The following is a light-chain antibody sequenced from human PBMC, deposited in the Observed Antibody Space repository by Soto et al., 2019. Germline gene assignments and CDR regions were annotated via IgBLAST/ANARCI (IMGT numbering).Light chain of an antibody. J-gene: IGKJ1*01. CDR3: QQYYSYPRT. V-gene: IGKV3-15*01. Sequence: EIVMTQSPATLSVSPGERATLSCRASQSVSSNLAWYQQKPGQAPRLLIYGASTRATGTPARFSGSGSGTDFTLTISCLQSEDFATYYCQQYYSYPRTFGQGTKVDIK. CDR2: GAS. CDR1: QSVSSN.